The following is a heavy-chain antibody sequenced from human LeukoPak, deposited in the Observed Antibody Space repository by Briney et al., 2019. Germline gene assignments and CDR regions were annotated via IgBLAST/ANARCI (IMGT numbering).Heavy chain of an antibody. CDR3: ARDGYSSGWSNY. Sequence: PGGSLRLSCAASGFAFSSYSMNWVRQAPGKGLEWVSSISSSSSYIYYADSVKGRFTISRDNAKNSLYLQMNSLRAEDTAVHYCARDGYSSGWSNYWGQGTLVTVSS. CDR1: GFAFSSYS. J-gene: IGHJ4*02. CDR2: ISSSSSYI. D-gene: IGHD6-19*01. V-gene: IGHV3-21*01.